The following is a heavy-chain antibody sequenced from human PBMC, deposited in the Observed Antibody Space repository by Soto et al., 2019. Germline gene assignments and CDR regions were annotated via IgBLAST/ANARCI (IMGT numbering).Heavy chain of an antibody. J-gene: IGHJ4*02. CDR1: GFPFTSSA. Sequence: SVKVCFKASGFPFTSSALQLVRQARGQRLEWIGWIVVGSGNTNYAQRFQERVTITRDMSTSTAYMELSSLRSEDTAVYYCAADSRAYSSSFNPAWGQGTMVTVSS. D-gene: IGHD6-6*01. CDR2: IVVGSGNT. V-gene: IGHV1-58*01. CDR3: AADSRAYSSSFNPA.